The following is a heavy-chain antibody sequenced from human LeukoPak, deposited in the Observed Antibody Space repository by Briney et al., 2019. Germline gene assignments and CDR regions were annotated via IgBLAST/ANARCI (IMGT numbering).Heavy chain of an antibody. D-gene: IGHD3-22*01. Sequence: GASVKVSCKASGYTFTNYDINWVRQATGQGLEWMGWMNPNSGTTSYAQKFQGRVTMTRNTPISTAYMELSSLRSEDTAVYYCARNYDRGDYYYWFDSWGQGTLVTVSS. CDR1: GYTFTNYD. V-gene: IGHV1-8*01. CDR2: MNPNSGTT. CDR3: ARNYDRGDYYYWFDS. J-gene: IGHJ5*01.